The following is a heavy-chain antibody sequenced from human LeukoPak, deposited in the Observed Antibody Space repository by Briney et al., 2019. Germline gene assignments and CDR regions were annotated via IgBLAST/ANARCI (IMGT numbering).Heavy chain of an antibody. D-gene: IGHD6-19*01. CDR2: ISAYNGNT. Sequence: ASVKVSCKASGYTFTSYGISWVRQAPGQGLEWMGWISAYNGNTNYAQKLQGRVTMTTDTSTSTAYMELRSLRSDDTVVYYCARDSSGWETFDYWGQGTLVTVSS. V-gene: IGHV1-18*01. CDR3: ARDSSGWETFDY. CDR1: GYTFTSYG. J-gene: IGHJ4*02.